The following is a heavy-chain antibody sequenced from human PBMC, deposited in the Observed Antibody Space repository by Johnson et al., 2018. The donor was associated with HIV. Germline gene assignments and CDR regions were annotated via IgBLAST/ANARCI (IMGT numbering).Heavy chain of an antibody. V-gene: IGHV3-30-3*02. CDR2: LSYDGSKE. J-gene: IGHJ3*02. D-gene: IGHD6-13*01. CDR1: GFTFRTYA. Sequence: QVQLVESGGGVVQPGRSLRLSCAVSGFTFRTYAMHWVRQAPGKGLEWVAVLSYDGSKEYYVDSVKGRFNLSRDSSKNTLYLQMNSLRAEDTAVYYCAKCPSVSTCDAFDIWGQGTMVTVPS. CDR3: AKCPSVSTCDAFDI.